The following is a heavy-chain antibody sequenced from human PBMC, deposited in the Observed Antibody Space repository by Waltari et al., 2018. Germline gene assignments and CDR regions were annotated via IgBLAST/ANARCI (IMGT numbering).Heavy chain of an antibody. J-gene: IGHJ5*02. V-gene: IGHV4-61*02. Sequence: QVQLQESGPGLVKPSQTLSLTCTVSGGSISSGSYYWSWIRQPAGKGLEWIGRSYTSGTTNYNPSLKRLVTISVDTSKNQFSLKLSSVTAADTAVYYCARETYYYDSSGYYPMGWFDPWGQGTLVTVSS. CDR1: GGSISSGSYY. CDR3: ARETYYYDSSGYYPMGWFDP. D-gene: IGHD3-22*01. CDR2: SYTSGTT.